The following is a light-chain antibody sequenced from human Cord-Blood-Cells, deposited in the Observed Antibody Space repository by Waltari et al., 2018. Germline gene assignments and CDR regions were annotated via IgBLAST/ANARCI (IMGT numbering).Light chain of an antibody. V-gene: IGLV3-19*01. Sequence: SSELTQDPAVSVALGQTVRITCQGDSLRSYYASWYQQKPGQAPVLVIYGKNNRPSGIPDRFSGSSSGNTASLTITGAQAEDDADYYGNSRDSSGNHLVFGGGTKLTVL. J-gene: IGLJ3*02. CDR1: SLRSYY. CDR2: GKN. CDR3: NSRDSSGNHLV.